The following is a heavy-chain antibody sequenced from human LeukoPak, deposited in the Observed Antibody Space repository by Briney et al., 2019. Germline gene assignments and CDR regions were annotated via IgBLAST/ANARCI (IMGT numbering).Heavy chain of an antibody. Sequence: KPSETLSLTCAVYGGSFSGYYWSWIRQPPGKGLEWIGEINHSGSTNYNPSLKSRVTISVDTSKNQFSLKLSSVTAADTAVYYCARSTHYYDSSGYYNPFDYWGQGTLVTVSS. D-gene: IGHD3-22*01. CDR3: ARSTHYYDSSGYYNPFDY. J-gene: IGHJ4*02. V-gene: IGHV4-34*01. CDR2: INHSGST. CDR1: GGSFSGYY.